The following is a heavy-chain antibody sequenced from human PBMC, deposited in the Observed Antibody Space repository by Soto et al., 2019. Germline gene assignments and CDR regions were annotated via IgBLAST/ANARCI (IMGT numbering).Heavy chain of an antibody. J-gene: IGHJ4*02. CDR1: GFTFSSYA. V-gene: IGHV3-23*01. CDR3: AKDYGIRGVIILYVYDY. D-gene: IGHD3-10*01. CDR2: ISGRGGST. Sequence: GGSLRLSCAASGFTFSSYAMSWVRQAPGKGLEWVSAISGRGGSTYYADSVKGRFTISRDNSKNTLYLQMNSLRAEDTAVYYCAKDYGIRGVIILYVYDYWGQGTLVTVSS.